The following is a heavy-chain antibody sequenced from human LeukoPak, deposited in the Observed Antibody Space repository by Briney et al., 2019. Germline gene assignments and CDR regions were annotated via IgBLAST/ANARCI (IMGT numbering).Heavy chain of an antibody. J-gene: IGHJ4*02. CDR3: AGRVTGYSSGYVY. V-gene: IGHV3-23*01. CDR2: ISGSAHKI. Sequence: PGGSLRLSCAASGFTVSINYMTWVRQAPEKGLDWVSVISGSAHKIRYADSVKGRFTISRDNSENTVYLQMNNLRAEDTALYYCAGRVTGYSSGYVYWGQGTLVTVSS. D-gene: IGHD5-18*01. CDR1: GFTVSINY.